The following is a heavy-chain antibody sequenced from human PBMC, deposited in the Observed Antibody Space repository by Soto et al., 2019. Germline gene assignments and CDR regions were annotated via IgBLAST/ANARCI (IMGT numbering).Heavy chain of an antibody. CDR2: IYPGDSDT. Sequence: GESLKISCKGSGYTFTNYWIGWVRQMPGKGLEWMGIIYPGDSDTKYNTSFQGQVTISADKSITTTYLQWSSLKASDTAIYYCAASIFYYGMDVWGQGTTVTVSS. CDR1: GYTFTNYW. CDR3: AASIFYYGMDV. V-gene: IGHV5-51*01. J-gene: IGHJ6*02.